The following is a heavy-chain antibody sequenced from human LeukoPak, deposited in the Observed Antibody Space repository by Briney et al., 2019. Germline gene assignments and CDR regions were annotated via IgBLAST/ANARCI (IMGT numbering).Heavy chain of an antibody. CDR1: GFTFSSYW. D-gene: IGHD3-16*01. Sequence: PGGSLRLSCAASGFTFSSYWMSWVRQAPGKGLEWVANIKQDGSEKYYVDSVKGRFTISRDNAKNSLYLQMNSLRAEDTAVYYCARVRLGESSIADYWGQGALVTVSS. V-gene: IGHV3-7*04. CDR3: ARVRLGESSIADY. CDR2: IKQDGSEK. J-gene: IGHJ4*02.